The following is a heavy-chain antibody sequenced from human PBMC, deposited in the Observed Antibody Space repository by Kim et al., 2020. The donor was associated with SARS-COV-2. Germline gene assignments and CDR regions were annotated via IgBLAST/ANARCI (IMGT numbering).Heavy chain of an antibody. J-gene: IGHJ6*02. V-gene: IGHV1-69*13. Sequence: SVKVSCKASGGTFSSYAISWVRQAPGQGLEWMGGIIPILGTANYAQKFQGRVTITADESTSTAYMELSSLRSEDTAVYYCARAPKDMYYYGSGSYYNRENYYYYGMDVWGQGTTVTVSS. CDR2: IIPILGTA. CDR3: ARAPKDMYYYGSGSYYNRENYYYYGMDV. CDR1: GGTFSSYA. D-gene: IGHD3-10*01.